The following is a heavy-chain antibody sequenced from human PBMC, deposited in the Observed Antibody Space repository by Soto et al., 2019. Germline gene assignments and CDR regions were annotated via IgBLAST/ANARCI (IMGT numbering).Heavy chain of an antibody. CDR1: GGSISSYY. J-gene: IGHJ4*02. V-gene: IGHV4-59*01. CDR2: IYYSGST. Sequence: QVQLQESGPGLVKPSETLSLTCTVSGGSISSYYWSWIRQPPGKGLEWIGYIYYSGSTNYNPSLTXRXTXXVDTSKNPFSLKPSSVTAADTAVYSCARDGDGLDYWGQGTLVTVSS. CDR3: ARDGDGLDY.